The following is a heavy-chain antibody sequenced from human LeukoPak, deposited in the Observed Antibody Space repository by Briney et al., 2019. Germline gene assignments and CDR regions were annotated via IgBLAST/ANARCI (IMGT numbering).Heavy chain of an antibody. J-gene: IGHJ4*02. Sequence: SGPTLGKPTQTLTLTCTFSGFSLSTSGVGVGWVRQPRGKALEWLALIYWDDDKFYSPSLKSRLTITMDTTKNQVVLTSANIDPVDTATYYCAHSLPRGYFDYWGQGTLVTVSS. CDR1: GFSLSTSGVG. CDR2: IYWDDDK. D-gene: IGHD1-26*01. CDR3: AHSLPRGYFDY. V-gene: IGHV2-5*02.